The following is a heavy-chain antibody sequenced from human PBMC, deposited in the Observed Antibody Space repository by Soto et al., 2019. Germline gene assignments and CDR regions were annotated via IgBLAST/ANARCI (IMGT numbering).Heavy chain of an antibody. J-gene: IGHJ5*02. CDR2: MNPNTGNT. D-gene: IGHD2-15*01. CDR1: GYTFTSSD. CDR3: ARGSNHCSGGSCYSYWFDP. Sequence: QVQLVQSGAEVKKPGASVRVSCKASGYTFTSSDVYWVRQATGQGLELMGWMNPNTGNTGYAQKFQGRVTMTRNTAISKAYMELSSMRSEDTAVYYCARGSNHCSGGSCYSYWFDPWGQGTPVTVSS. V-gene: IGHV1-8*01.